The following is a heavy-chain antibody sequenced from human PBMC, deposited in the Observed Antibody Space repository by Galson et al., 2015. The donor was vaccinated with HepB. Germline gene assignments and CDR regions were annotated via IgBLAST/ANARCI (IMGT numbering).Heavy chain of an antibody. CDR2: IIPILGIA. CDR3: ARAGRFVATINVFDY. V-gene: IGHV1-69*02. CDR1: GGTFSSYT. D-gene: IGHD5-24*01. J-gene: IGHJ4*02. Sequence: SVKVSCKASGGTFSSYTISWVRQAPGQGLEWMGRIIPILGIANYAQKFQGRVTITADKSTSTAYMELSSLRSEDTAVYYCARAGRFVATINVFDYWGQGTLVTVSS.